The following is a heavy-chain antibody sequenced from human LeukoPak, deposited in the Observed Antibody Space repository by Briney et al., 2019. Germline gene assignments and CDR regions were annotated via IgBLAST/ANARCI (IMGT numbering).Heavy chain of an antibody. V-gene: IGHV4-39*07. CDR3: AREEYSYGYYFDY. J-gene: IGHJ4*02. CDR1: GASISSGSNY. D-gene: IGHD5-18*01. CDR2: IYSSGST. Sequence: SETLSLTCSVSGASISSGSNYWGWIRQPPGKTLEWIGSIYSSGSTYYNSSLQSRVIIIIDTPKNHFSPTLSSVTAADTAVYYCAREEYSYGYYFDYWGQGTLVTVSS.